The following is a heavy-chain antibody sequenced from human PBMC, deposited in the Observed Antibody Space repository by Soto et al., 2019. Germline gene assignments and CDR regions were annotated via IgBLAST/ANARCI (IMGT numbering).Heavy chain of an antibody. CDR3: ARAPPNPVLTGYYGYFDY. CDR1: GGSISSYY. V-gene: IGHV4-34*01. J-gene: IGHJ4*02. CDR2: INHSGST. D-gene: IGHD3-9*01. Sequence: PSETLSLTCTVSGGSISSYYWSWIRQPPGKGLEWIGEINHSGSTNYNPSLKSRVTISVDTSKNQFSLKLSSVTAADTAVYYCARAPPNPVLTGYYGYFDYWGQGTLVTVSS.